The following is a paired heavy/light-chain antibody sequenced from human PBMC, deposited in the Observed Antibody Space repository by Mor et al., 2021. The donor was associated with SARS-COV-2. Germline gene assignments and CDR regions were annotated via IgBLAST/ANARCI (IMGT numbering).Light chain of an antibody. Sequence: DIVMTQSPLSLPVTPGEPASISCRSSQSLLHSNGYNYLDWYLQKPGQSPQLLIYLGSNRASGVPDRFSGSGSGTDFALKISRVEAEDVGVYYCMQALQTPLTFGGGTKVEIK. CDR2: LGS. J-gene: IGKJ4*01. CDR3: MQALQTPLT. CDR1: QSLLHSNGYNY. V-gene: IGKV2-28*01.
Heavy chain of an antibody. CDR3: ARMTLCGGDCSPRSFDF. Sequence: EVQLVQSGGGLVKPGGSLRLSCAASGFTFSDYAMNWVRQAPGKGLEWVSSISSSGTSYKYYADSVKGRFTTSRDNAKNSLYLQMDSLRAEDTAVYYCARMTLCGGDCSPRSFDFWGQGTLVTVSS. CDR2: ISSSGTSYK. D-gene: IGHD2-21*02. V-gene: IGHV3-21*01. J-gene: IGHJ4*02. CDR1: GFTFSDYA.